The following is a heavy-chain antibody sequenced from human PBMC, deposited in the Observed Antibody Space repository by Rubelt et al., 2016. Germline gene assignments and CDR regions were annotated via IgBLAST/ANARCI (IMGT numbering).Heavy chain of an antibody. CDR2: INHSGIT. V-gene: IGHV4-34*01. J-gene: IGHJ5*02. Sequence: QVRLHQWGAGLLKPSETLSLTCVAYGDSFTGYFWTWIRQPPGKGLEWIGEINHSGITNYSPSFKSRVTMSVDKSKNQFPLRVTAVTAADTGVYYCARVNSQRDARWFDPWGPGTLVTVSS. D-gene: IGHD2-21*01. CDR1: GDSFTGYF. CDR3: ARVNSQRDARWFDP.